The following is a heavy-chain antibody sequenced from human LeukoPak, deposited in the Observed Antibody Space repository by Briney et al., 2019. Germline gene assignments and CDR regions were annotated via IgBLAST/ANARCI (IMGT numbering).Heavy chain of an antibody. CDR1: GYTFTSYG. V-gene: IGHV1-18*04. D-gene: IGHD3-10*01. CDR2: ISAYNGNT. CDR3: ARGPISLWFGDLFIY. J-gene: IGHJ4*02. Sequence: ASVKVSCKASGYTFTSYGIRWVRQAPGQGLEWMGWISAYNGNTNYAQKLQGRVTMTTDTSTSTAYMELRSLRSDDTAVYYCARGPISLWFGDLFIYWGQGTLVTVSS.